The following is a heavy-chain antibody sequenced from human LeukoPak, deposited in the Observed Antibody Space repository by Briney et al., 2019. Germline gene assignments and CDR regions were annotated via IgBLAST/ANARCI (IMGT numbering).Heavy chain of an antibody. V-gene: IGHV1-69*04. J-gene: IGHJ4*02. CDR2: ITPNLAIT. CDR1: GGTFTSYS. Sequence: SVKVSCKASGGTFTSYSISWVRQAPGQGPEWLGRITPNLAITDYAQKFRGRVTLTADKSTSTVYMELGSLTSEDTAAYYCARDSALRCSSTSCYFDYWGQGTLVTVSS. CDR3: ARDSALRCSSTSCYFDY. D-gene: IGHD2-2*01.